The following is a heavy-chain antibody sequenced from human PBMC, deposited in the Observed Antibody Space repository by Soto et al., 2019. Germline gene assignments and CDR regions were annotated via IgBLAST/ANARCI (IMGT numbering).Heavy chain of an antibody. CDR1: GGSVSRDSYY. CDR3: ARSPDSGDYVDY. CDR2: IYFSGTT. D-gene: IGHD4-17*01. V-gene: IGHV4-61*01. Sequence: QVQLQESGPRLVRPSETFSLTCSVSGGSVSRDSYYWSWFRQPPGPGLEWIGYIYFSGTTNYNPSLESRVTILVDSSKNQFSLKLSSVTAADTAVYYCARSPDSGDYVDYWGQGTLVAVSS. J-gene: IGHJ4*02.